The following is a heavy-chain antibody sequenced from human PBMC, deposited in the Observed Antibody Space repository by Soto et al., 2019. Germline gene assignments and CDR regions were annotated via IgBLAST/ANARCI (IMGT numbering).Heavy chain of an antibody. D-gene: IGHD4-17*01. CDR3: ARDPDDYGTLGYFDY. CDR1: GFTFSSYA. V-gene: IGHV3-30-3*01. CDR2: ISYDGSNK. Sequence: HPGGSLRLSCAASGFTFSSYAMHWVRQAPGKGLEWVAVISYDGSNKYYADSVKGRFTISRDNSKNTLYLQMNSLRAEDTAVYYCARDPDDYGTLGYFDYWGQGTLVTVSS. J-gene: IGHJ4*02.